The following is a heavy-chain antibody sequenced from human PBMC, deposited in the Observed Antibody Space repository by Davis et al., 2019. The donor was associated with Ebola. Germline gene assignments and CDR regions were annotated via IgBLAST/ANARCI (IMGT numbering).Heavy chain of an antibody. D-gene: IGHD4-23*01. CDR3: ARGTRWPGY. Sequence: ASVKVSCKASGGNFNNYAIIWVRQATGQGLEWMGWMNPNSGNTGYAQKFQGRVTMTRNTSISTAYMELSSLRSEDTAVYYCARGTRWPGYWGQGTLVTVSS. CDR2: MNPNSGNT. J-gene: IGHJ4*02. CDR1: GGNFNNYA. V-gene: IGHV1-8*02.